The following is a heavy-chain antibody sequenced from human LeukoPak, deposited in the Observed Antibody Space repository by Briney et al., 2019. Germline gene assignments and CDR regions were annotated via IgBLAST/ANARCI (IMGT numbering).Heavy chain of an antibody. V-gene: IGHV2-5*08. D-gene: IGHD6-13*01. CDR3: AHRGYSGHSFDY. CDR2: IYWDDDT. Sequence: SGPALVKPTQTLTLTCTFSGFSLSTSGMCVSWIRQPPGKALEWLALIYWDDDTRYSPSLKSRLTITKDTSKNQVVLTMTNMDPVDTATYYCAHRGYSGHSFDYWGQGTLVTVSS. CDR1: GFSLSTSGMC. J-gene: IGHJ4*02.